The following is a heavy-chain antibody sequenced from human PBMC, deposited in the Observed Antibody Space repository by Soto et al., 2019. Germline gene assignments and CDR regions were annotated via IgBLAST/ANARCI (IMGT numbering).Heavy chain of an antibody. CDR2: VYHSGNT. Sequence: SETLSLTCAVSGASISSDNYWTWVRQPPGEGLEWIGEVYHSGNTKYNPSLRSRVTMSVDKSNNQFSLHLSSVTAADTAIYYWASVSWYRVDDWGQGTLVTVSS. J-gene: IGHJ4*02. D-gene: IGHD1-1*01. V-gene: IGHV4-4*02. CDR3: ASVSWYRVDD. CDR1: GASISSDNY.